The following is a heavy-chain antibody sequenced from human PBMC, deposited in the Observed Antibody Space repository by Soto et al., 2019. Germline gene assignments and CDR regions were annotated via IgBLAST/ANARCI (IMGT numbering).Heavy chain of an antibody. CDR3: AKDINPWAVVVMGFQH. CDR2: ISSSSSYI. Sequence: GGSLRLSCAASGFTFSSDSMNWVRQAPGKGLEWVSSISSSSSYIYYADSVKGRFTISRDNAKNSLYLQMNSLRAEDTAVYYCAKDINPWAVVVMGFQHWGQGTLVTVSS. V-gene: IGHV3-21*01. J-gene: IGHJ1*01. D-gene: IGHD3-22*01. CDR1: GFTFSSDS.